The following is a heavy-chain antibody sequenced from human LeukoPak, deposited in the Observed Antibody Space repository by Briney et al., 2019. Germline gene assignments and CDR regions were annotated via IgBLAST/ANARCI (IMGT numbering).Heavy chain of an antibody. D-gene: IGHD6-13*01. CDR2: ISSSSSYI. J-gene: IGHJ4*02. CDR3: AHISSSWPDY. V-gene: IGHV3-21*04. Sequence: GGSLRLSCAASGFPFSSYSMNWVRQAPGKGLEWVSSISSSSSYIYYADSVKGRFTISRDNAKNTLYLQMNSLRAEDTAVYYCAHISSSWPDYWGQGTLVTVSS. CDR1: GFPFSSYS.